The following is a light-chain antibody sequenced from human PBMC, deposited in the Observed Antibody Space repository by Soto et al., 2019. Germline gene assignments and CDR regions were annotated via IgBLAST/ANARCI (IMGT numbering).Light chain of an antibody. CDR2: DAS. CDR1: QSISSW. V-gene: IGKV1-5*01. J-gene: IGKJ2*01. Sequence: DIQMTQSPSTLSASVGDRVTITCRASQSISSWLAWYQQNPGKAPKLLIYDASRWESGVPSRFSGSGSGTEFTLAIRSLQPDDFATDYCQQYNSYSPVTFGQGTKLEIK. CDR3: QQYNSYSPVT.